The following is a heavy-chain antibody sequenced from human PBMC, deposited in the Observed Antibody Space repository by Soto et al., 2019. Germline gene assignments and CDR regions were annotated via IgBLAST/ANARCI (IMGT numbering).Heavy chain of an antibody. Sequence: ASVKFSCKASGYTFTSYYMHWVRQAPGQGRECMGIINPSCGSTSYAQKFQGRVTMTRXPXXTXXXMXLRSLRSEDTALHYCARVVATYSGSHYFDYWG. CDR3: ARVVATYSGSHYFDY. CDR2: INPSCGST. CDR1: GYTFTSYY. D-gene: IGHD1-26*01. V-gene: IGHV1-46*01. J-gene: IGHJ4*01.